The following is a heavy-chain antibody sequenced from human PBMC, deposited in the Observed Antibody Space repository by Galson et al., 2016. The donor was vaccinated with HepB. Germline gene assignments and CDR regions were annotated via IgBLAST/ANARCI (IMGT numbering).Heavy chain of an antibody. CDR1: GGSISSNNYY. D-gene: IGHD3-16*01. V-gene: IGHV4-39*01. Sequence: SETLSLTCTVSGGSISSNNYYWGWIRQPPGKGLEWIGSIYYSGNTYYNPSLPSLKSRVTISVDTSKNQFSLRLTSVTAADTAIYYCARGPWGHQDLWGQGTLVTVSS. J-gene: IGHJ5*02. CDR3: ARGPWGHQDL. CDR2: IYYSGNT.